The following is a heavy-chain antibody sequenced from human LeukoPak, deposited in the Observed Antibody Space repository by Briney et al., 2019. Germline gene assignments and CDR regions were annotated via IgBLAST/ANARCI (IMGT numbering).Heavy chain of an antibody. CDR1: GGSFSGYY. J-gene: IGHJ5*02. CDR2: IYHSEYI. V-gene: IGHV4-34*01. CDR3: ARGNGYCSSTSCPHWFDP. Sequence: SETLSLTCAVYGGSFSGYYWSWIRQPPGKGLEWIGEIYHSEYINYNPSLKSRVTISVDTSKNQFSLKLSSVTAADTAVYYCARGNGYCSSTSCPHWFDPWGQGTLVTVSS. D-gene: IGHD2-2*01.